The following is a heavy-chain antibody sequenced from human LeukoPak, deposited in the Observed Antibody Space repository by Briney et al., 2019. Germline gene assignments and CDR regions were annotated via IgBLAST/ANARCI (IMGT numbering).Heavy chain of an antibody. D-gene: IGHD2-21*02. Sequence: GASVKVSCKASGYTFTGYYMHWVRQAPGQGLEWMGWINPNSGGTNYAQKFQGRVTMTRDTSISTAYMELSRLRSDDTAVYYCARAMYCGGDCHPLDHSDAFDIWGQGTMVTVSS. CDR1: GYTFTGYY. J-gene: IGHJ3*02. CDR3: ARAMYCGGDCHPLDHSDAFDI. CDR2: INPNSGGT. V-gene: IGHV1-2*02.